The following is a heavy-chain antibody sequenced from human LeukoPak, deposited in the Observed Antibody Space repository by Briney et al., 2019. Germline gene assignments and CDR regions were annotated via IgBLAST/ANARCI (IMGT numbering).Heavy chain of an antibody. CDR1: GGSITSSNYF. CDR2: IYYSGST. V-gene: IGHV4-39*07. D-gene: IGHD2-2*01. J-gene: IGHJ4*02. Sequence: SETLFLTCTVSGGSITSSNYFWGWIRQSPGKGLEWIGSIYYSGSTYYNPSLKSRVTISVETSNIQFSLKLSSVTAADSAVYYCARDSCSSTSCRRKFDNWGQGTLVTVSS. CDR3: ARDSCSSTSCRRKFDN.